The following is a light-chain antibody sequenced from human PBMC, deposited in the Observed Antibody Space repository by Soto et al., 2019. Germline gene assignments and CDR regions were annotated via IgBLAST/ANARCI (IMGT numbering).Light chain of an antibody. CDR3: KQSYSSLWT. Sequence: DIQMTQSPSSLSASVGDRVTITCRASQSVSSYLNWYQQKPGKAHTLXIYAAYSLQSGVQSRFSGSGSETDFTLTIRSLQPEDFATYYCKQSYSSLWTFGQGTKVDIK. CDR2: AAY. V-gene: IGKV1-39*01. CDR1: QSVSSY. J-gene: IGKJ1*01.